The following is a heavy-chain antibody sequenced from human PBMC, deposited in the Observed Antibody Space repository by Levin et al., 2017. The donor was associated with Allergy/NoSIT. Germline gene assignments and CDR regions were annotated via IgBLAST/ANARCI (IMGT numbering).Heavy chain of an antibody. CDR3: ARYYGDYAGVYYYGMDV. V-gene: IGHV3-74*01. CDR2: INSDGSST. J-gene: IGHJ6*02. Sequence: PGGSLRLSCAASGFTFSSYWMHWVRQAPGKGLVWVSRINSDGSSTSYADSVKGRFTISRDNAKNTLYLQMNSLRAEDTAVYYCARYYGDYAGVYYYGMDVWGQGTTVTVSS. D-gene: IGHD4-17*01. CDR1: GFTFSSYW.